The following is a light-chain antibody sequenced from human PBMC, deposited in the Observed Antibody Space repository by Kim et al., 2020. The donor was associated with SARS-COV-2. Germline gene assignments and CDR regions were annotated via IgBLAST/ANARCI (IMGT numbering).Light chain of an antibody. CDR1: SSDVGSYNL. CDR3: CSYAGSSTFYV. J-gene: IGLJ1*01. Sequence: QSITIACTGTSSDVGSYNLVSWYQQHPGKAPKLMIYEGSKRPSGVSNRFSGSKSGNTASLTISGLQAEDEADYYCCSYAGSSTFYVFGTGTKVTVL. CDR2: EGS. V-gene: IGLV2-23*03.